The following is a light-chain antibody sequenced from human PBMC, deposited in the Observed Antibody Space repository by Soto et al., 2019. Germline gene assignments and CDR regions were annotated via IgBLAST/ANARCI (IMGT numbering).Light chain of an antibody. J-gene: IGKJ1*01. V-gene: IGKV3-20*01. CDR1: QSVSSSY. Sequence: ESVLTQSPGTLSLSPGEKATLSCRASQSVSSSYLAWYQPKPGQAPRLLIYGASSRATGIPDRVSGSGSGTDFTLTVSRLETEDFAVYYCQQFGSSSWTFGQGTKVEIK. CDR3: QQFGSSSWT. CDR2: GAS.